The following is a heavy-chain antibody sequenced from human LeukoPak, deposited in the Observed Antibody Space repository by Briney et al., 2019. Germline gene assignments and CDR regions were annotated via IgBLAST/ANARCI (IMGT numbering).Heavy chain of an antibody. CDR3: ADTRRGSGSYKN. D-gene: IGHD3-10*01. CDR1: GGSISSSNW. CDR2: INHSGST. J-gene: IGHJ4*02. Sequence: PSETLSLTCAVSGGSISSSNWWSWVRQPPGKGLEWIGEINHSGSTNYNPSLKSRVTISVDTSKNQFSLKLSSVTAADTAVYYCADTRRGSGSYKNWGQGTLVTVSS. V-gene: IGHV4-4*02.